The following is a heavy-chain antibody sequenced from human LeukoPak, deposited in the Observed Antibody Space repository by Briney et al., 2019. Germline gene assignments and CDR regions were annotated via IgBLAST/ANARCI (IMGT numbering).Heavy chain of an antibody. J-gene: IGHJ5*02. V-gene: IGHV4-39*01. CDR1: GASISSGSYY. CDR3: GRRAYGIPFDP. Sequence: PSETLSLTCTVSGASISSGSYYWGWIRQPPGKGLEWIGSVYSSGNTFYNPTLQSRVTIFADTSKNQFSLKVRSVTAADTAVYYRGRRAYGIPFDPWGQGTLVTVSS. CDR2: VYSSGNT. D-gene: IGHD2-21*01.